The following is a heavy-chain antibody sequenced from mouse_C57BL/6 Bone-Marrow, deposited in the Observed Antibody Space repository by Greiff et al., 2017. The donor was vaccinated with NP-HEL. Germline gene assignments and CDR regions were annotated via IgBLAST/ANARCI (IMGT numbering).Heavy chain of an antibody. J-gene: IGHJ1*03. Sequence: QVQLKESGPGLVQPSQSLSITCTVSGFSLTSYGVHWVRQPPGKGLEWLGVIWRGGSTDHNAACISILSISKDNSKSQVFFKMNSLQADDTAIYYCAKMDYWYFDVWGTGTTVTVSS. CDR3: AKMDYWYFDV. V-gene: IGHV2-4*01. CDR1: GFSLTSYG. CDR2: IWRGGST.